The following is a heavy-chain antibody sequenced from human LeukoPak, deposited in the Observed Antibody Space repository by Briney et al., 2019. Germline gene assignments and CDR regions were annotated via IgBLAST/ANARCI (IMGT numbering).Heavy chain of an antibody. Sequence: GGSLRLSCVASGFTFSTYSMNWVRQAPGKGLEWVSSSSSGSDSVYYADSVKGRFTISRDDAKNSLYLQMNSLRAEDTAVYYCARECGDYDSYFYGLDVWGQGTTVTVSS. CDR1: GFTFSTYS. J-gene: IGHJ6*02. V-gene: IGHV3-21*01. CDR3: ARECGDYDSYFYGLDV. CDR2: SSSGSDSV. D-gene: IGHD2-21*02.